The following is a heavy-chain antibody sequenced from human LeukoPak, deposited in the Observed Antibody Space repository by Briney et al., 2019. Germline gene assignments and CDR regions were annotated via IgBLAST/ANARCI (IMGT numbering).Heavy chain of an antibody. J-gene: IGHJ4*02. CDR3: ASTNDNYYDSSGQFDY. Sequence: SETLSLTCIVSGYSITSGYHWGWIRQTPGKGLEWIGTMYHSGNINYNPSLKSRVTVSVDTSKNQFSLKLSSVTAADTAVYYCASTNDNYYDSSGQFDYWGQGTLVTVSS. D-gene: IGHD3-22*01. V-gene: IGHV4-38-2*02. CDR2: MYHSGNI. CDR1: GYSITSGYH.